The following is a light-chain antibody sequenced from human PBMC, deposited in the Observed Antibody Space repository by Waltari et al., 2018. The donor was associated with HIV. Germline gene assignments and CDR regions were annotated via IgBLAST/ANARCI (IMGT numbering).Light chain of an antibody. Sequence: QSVLTQPPSVSGAPGQRVTISCTGSSSNIGAGYDVHWYQQLPGTAPKLLHYYNNNRPSGVPDRFSGSKSGTSASLAITGLQADDEADYYCQSYDISLSGLGVFGGGTKLTVL. J-gene: IGLJ3*02. CDR3: QSYDISLSGLGV. V-gene: IGLV1-40*01. CDR2: YNN. CDR1: SSNIGAGYD.